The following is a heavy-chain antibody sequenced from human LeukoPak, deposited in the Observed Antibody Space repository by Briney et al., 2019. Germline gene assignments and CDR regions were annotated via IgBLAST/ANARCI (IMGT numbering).Heavy chain of an antibody. D-gene: IGHD1-26*01. J-gene: IGHJ3*02. V-gene: IGHV3-48*03. Sequence: GGSLRLSCAASGFTLSSYEMNWVRQAPGKGLEWVSYISSSGSTIYYADSVKGRFTISRDNAKNTLYLQMNSLRAEDTAVYYCARDSDGGRREGAFDIWGQGTMVTVSS. CDR1: GFTLSSYE. CDR2: ISSSGSTI. CDR3: ARDSDGGRREGAFDI.